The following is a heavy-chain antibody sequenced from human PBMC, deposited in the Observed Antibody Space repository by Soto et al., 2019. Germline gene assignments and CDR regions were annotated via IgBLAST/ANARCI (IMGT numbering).Heavy chain of an antibody. J-gene: IGHJ6*02. CDR2: IYYSGST. CDR3: ARLYGDYVTAYYYYGMDV. D-gene: IGHD4-17*01. V-gene: IGHV4-59*08. CDR1: GGSISSYY. Sequence: PSETLCLTCTVSGGSISSYYWSWIRQPPGKGLEWIGYIYYSGSTNYNPSLKSRVTISVDTSKNQFSLKLSSVTAADTAVYYCARLYGDYVTAYYYYGMDVWGQGTTVTVSS.